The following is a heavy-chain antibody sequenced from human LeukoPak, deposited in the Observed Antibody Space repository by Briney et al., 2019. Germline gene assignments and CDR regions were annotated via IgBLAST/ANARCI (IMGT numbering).Heavy chain of an antibody. Sequence: PGGTLRLSCAASGFTFSNHGMNWVRQAPGKGLEWLSGVSPPGGGTYYADSVKGRFTISRDDSKNTLSLQMNSLRAEDTAVYYCAKDGVGASPKADYYYYMDVWGKGTTVTVSS. CDR2: VSPPGGGT. V-gene: IGHV3-23*01. CDR1: GFTFSNHG. CDR3: AKDGVGASPKADYYYYMDV. D-gene: IGHD1-26*01. J-gene: IGHJ6*03.